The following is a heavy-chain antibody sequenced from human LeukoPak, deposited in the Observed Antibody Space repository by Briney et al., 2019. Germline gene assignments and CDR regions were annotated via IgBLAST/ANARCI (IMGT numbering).Heavy chain of an antibody. J-gene: IGHJ3*02. CDR1: GASISSSNW. CDR2: IYHAEST. Sequence: PSETLSLTCTVSGASISSSNWWTWVRQPPGEALEWIGEIYHAESTKYNPSLKSRVTISVDTSKNQFSLKLSPVTAADTAVYYCARDHFGFGEFRDAFDIWGQGTMVTVPS. CDR3: ARDHFGFGEFRDAFDI. V-gene: IGHV4-4*02. D-gene: IGHD3-10*01.